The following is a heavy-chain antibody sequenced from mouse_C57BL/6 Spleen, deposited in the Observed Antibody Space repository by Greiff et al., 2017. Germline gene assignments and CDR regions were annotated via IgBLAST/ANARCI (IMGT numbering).Heavy chain of an antibody. CDR3: AIHEVEGSSLPWYFDV. CDR2: ISSGGSYT. V-gene: IGHV5-6*01. J-gene: IGHJ1*03. CDR1: GFTFSSYG. Sequence: EVHLVESGGDLVKPGGSLKLSCAASGFTFSSYGMSWVRQTPDKRLEWVATISSGGSYTYYPDSVKGRVTISRDNAKNALYMQMCNLKSEDTAMYYCAIHEVEGSSLPWYFDVWGKGTTVTVSS. D-gene: IGHD1-1*01.